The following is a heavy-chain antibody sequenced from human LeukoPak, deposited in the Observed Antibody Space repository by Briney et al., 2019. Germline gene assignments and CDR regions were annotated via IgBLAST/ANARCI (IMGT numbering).Heavy chain of an antibody. CDR1: GGSISSYY. CDR3: ARVFDSGSQAYFYYMDV. J-gene: IGHJ6*03. CDR2: IYYSGYT. Sequence: SETLSLTCTVSGGSISSYYWSWIRQPPGKVLEWIGCIYYSGYTNYKSSLKSRVTISVDTSKNQFSLKLSSVTAADTAVYYCARVFDSGSQAYFYYMDVWGKGTTVTISS. V-gene: IGHV4-59*01. D-gene: IGHD3-10*01.